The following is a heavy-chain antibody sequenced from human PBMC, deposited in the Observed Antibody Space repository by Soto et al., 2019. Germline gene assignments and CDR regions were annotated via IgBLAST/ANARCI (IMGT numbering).Heavy chain of an antibody. V-gene: IGHV3-48*01. Sequence: GGSLRLSCTASGFTFSSYSMNWVRQAPGKGLEWDKYISSSSSTIYYADTVKGRFTISRDNAKNSLYLQMNSLRAEDTAVYYCARSEATGDYWGQGTLVTVSS. D-gene: IGHD5-12*01. CDR3: ARSEATGDY. J-gene: IGHJ4*02. CDR1: GFTFSSYS. CDR2: ISSSSSTI.